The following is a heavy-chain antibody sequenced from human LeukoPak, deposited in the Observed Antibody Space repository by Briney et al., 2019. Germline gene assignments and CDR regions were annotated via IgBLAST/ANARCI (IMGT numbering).Heavy chain of an antibody. CDR3: ARDWPRQQRAPRNRFDP. CDR1: GGSFSGYY. V-gene: IGHV4-34*01. Sequence: SETLSLTCAVYGGSFSGYYWGWIRQSPGKGLEWIGSVYYSGSTYYNPSLKSRVTISVDTSKNQFSLKLTSVTAADTAVYYCARDWPRQQRAPRNRFDPWGQGTLVTVSS. D-gene: IGHD6-13*01. J-gene: IGHJ5*02. CDR2: VYYSGST.